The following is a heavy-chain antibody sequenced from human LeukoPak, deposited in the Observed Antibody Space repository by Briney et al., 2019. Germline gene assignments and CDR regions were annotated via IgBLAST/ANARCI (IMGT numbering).Heavy chain of an antibody. V-gene: IGHV3-11*01. Sequence: PGGSLRLSCAASGFTFSDYYMSWIRQAPGKGLEWVSYISSSGSTTYYADSVKGRFTISRDNAKNSLSLQMNSLRAEDTAVYYCARDPSYYYDGDAFDIWGQGTMVTVSS. J-gene: IGHJ3*02. CDR2: ISSSGSTT. CDR1: GFTFSDYY. D-gene: IGHD3-22*01. CDR3: ARDPSYYYDGDAFDI.